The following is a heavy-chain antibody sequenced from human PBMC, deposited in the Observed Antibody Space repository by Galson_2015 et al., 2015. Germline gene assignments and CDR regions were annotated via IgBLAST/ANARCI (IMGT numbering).Heavy chain of an antibody. CDR2: ISSSGSTI. Sequence: SLRLSCAASGFTFSSYEMNWVRQAPGKGLEWVSYISSSGSTIYYADSVKGRFTISRDNAKNSLYLQMNSLRAEDTAVYYCARDLVAGPHYYGMDVWGQGTPVTVSS. CDR3: ARDLVAGPHYYGMDV. CDR1: GFTFSSYE. V-gene: IGHV3-48*03. D-gene: IGHD6-19*01. J-gene: IGHJ6*02.